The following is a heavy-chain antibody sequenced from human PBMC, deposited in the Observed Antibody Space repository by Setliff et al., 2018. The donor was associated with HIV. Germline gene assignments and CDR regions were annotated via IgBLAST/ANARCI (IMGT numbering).Heavy chain of an antibody. CDR3: ARDHNSGTLHAFDL. CDR1: GDPTNSHY. V-gene: IGHV4-59*11. D-gene: IGHD1-26*01. CDR2: ISYNEYT. Sequence: SETLSLTCTVSGDPTNSHYWSWIRQPPGEGLEWIGHISYNEYTNYNPSLKSRVTIPLDTSKKHFSLDLYSVTAADTAVYYCARDHNSGTLHAFDLWGQGTKVTVSS. J-gene: IGHJ3*01.